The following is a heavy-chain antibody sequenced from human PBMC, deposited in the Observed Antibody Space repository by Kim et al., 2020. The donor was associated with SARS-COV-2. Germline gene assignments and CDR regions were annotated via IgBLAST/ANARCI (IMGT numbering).Heavy chain of an antibody. J-gene: IGHJ6*02. CDR1: GGSISSGDYY. D-gene: IGHD3-3*01. Sequence: SETLSLTCTVSGGSISSGDYYWSWIRQPPGKGLEWIGYIYYSGSTYYNPSLKSRVTISVDTSKNQFSLKLSSVTAADTAVYYCARGAFWSGYSYYYYYGMDVWGQGTTVTVSS. V-gene: IGHV4-30-4*01. CDR3: ARGAFWSGYSYYYYYGMDV. CDR2: IYYSGST.